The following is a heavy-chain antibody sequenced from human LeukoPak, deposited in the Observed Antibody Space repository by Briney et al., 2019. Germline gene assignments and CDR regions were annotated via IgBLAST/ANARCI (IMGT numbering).Heavy chain of an antibody. CDR1: GFTFSSYG. J-gene: IGHJ4*02. V-gene: IGHV3-33*06. D-gene: IGHD3-9*01. Sequence: GRSLRLSCAASGFTFSSYGMHWVRQAPGKGLEWVAVIWYDGSNKYYADSVKGRFTISRDNSKNTLYLQMNSLRAEDTAVYYCAKGRDFDWLLNQARSPFDYWGQGTLVTVSS. CDR3: AKGRDFDWLLNQARSPFDY. CDR2: IWYDGSNK.